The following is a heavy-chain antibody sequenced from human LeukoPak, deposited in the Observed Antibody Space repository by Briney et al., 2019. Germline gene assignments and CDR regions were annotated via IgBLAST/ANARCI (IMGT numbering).Heavy chain of an antibody. V-gene: IGHV1-3*01. D-gene: IGHD3-16*01. J-gene: IGHJ4*02. CDR2: INAGNGNT. CDR1: GYTFTSYA. Sequence: SVKVSCKASGYTFTSYAMHWVRQAPGQRLEWMGWINAGNGNTKYSQKFQGRVTITRNTSISTAYMELSSLRSEDTAVYYCASGMTTFGGVLPDYWGQGTLVTVSS. CDR3: ASGMTTFGGVLPDY.